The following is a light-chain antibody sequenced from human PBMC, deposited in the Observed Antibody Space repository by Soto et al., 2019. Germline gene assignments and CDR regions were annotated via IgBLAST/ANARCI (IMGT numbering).Light chain of an antibody. Sequence: DIQMTQSPSSLSASVGDRVTITCRASQSISSYLNWYQQKPGKAPKLLIYAASSLQSGVPSRFSGSGSGTDFTPTISSLQPEDFATYYCQQRYSTPWTFGQGTKVEIK. CDR3: QQRYSTPWT. CDR2: AAS. CDR1: QSISSY. J-gene: IGKJ1*01. V-gene: IGKV1-39*01.